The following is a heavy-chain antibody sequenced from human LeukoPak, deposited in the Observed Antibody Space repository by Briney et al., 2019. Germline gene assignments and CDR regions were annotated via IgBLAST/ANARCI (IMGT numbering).Heavy chain of an antibody. J-gene: IGHJ5*02. CDR2: ISSSSSYI. Sequence: GGSLRLSCAASGFTFSSYSMNWVRQAPGKGLEWVSSISSSSSYIYYADSVKGRFTISRDNAKNSLYLQMNSLRAEDTAVYYCARLGTSSSSYWVDPWGQGTLVTVSS. CDR1: GFTFSSYS. D-gene: IGHD6-13*01. CDR3: ARLGTSSSSYWVDP. V-gene: IGHV3-21*01.